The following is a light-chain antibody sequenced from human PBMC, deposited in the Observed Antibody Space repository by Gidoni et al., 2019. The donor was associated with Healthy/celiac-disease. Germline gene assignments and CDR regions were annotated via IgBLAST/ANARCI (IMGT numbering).Light chain of an antibody. CDR2: KDS. Sequence: SYELTQPPSLSVSPGQTARLTCSGDALPKQYAYWYQQKPGQAPVLVIYKDSERPSGIPERFSGSSSGRTVTLTISGVQAEDEADYYCQSADSSGTYRGVFGGGTKLTVL. CDR3: QSADSSGTYRGV. J-gene: IGLJ3*02. CDR1: ALPKQY. V-gene: IGLV3-25*02.